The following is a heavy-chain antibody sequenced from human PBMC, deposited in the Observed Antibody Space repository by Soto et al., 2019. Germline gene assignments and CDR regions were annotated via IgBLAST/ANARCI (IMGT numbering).Heavy chain of an antibody. D-gene: IGHD1-1*01. Sequence: EVQLLESGGGLVLPGGSLRLSCAASGFIFSDYSMSWVRQAPGKGLEWVSGISGRGGSTYYADSVKGRFTISRDSSRNTLFLQMNSLRAEDTALDFCARSSGDTWEQYYFDYWGQGTLVPVS. CDR2: ISGRGGST. V-gene: IGHV3-23*01. CDR3: ARSSGDTWEQYYFDY. CDR1: GFIFSDYS. J-gene: IGHJ4*02.